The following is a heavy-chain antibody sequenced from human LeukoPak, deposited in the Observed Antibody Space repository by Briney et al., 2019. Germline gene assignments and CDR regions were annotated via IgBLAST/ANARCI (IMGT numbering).Heavy chain of an antibody. D-gene: IGHD1-26*01. CDR3: AKLAVGAPGYFDY. CDR2: ISGSGGST. J-gene: IGHJ4*02. Sequence: GGSLRLSCAASGFTFISYAMGWVRQPPGKGLEGFSAISGSGGSTYYADSVKGRFTISRDNSKNTLYLQMNSLRAEDTAVYYCAKLAVGAPGYFDYWGQGTLVTVSS. V-gene: IGHV3-23*01. CDR1: GFTFISYA.